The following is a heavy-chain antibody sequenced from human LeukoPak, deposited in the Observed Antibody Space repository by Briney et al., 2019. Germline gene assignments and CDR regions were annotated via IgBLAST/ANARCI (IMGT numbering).Heavy chain of an antibody. CDR3: ARVKVYGDNYYAMDV. CDR1: GGSISSGDYY. D-gene: IGHD4-17*01. CDR2: IYHSGNT. V-gene: IGHV4-31*03. Sequence: SGTLSLTCTVSGGSISSGDYYWSWIRQHPGKGLEWIGYIYHSGNTYYNPSLKSRVTISVDTSKNQFSLKLSFVTAADTAVYFCARVKVYGDNYYAMDVWGQGTTVTVSS. J-gene: IGHJ6*02.